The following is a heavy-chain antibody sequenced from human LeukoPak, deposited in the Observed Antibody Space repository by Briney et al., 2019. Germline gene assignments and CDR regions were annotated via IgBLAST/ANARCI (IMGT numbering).Heavy chain of an antibody. J-gene: IGHJ3*02. D-gene: IGHD4-17*01. CDR2: INHSGST. CDR1: GGSFSGYY. V-gene: IGHV4-34*01. Sequence: SETLSLTCAVYGGSFSGYYWGWIRQPPGKGLEWIGEINHSGSTNYNPSLKSRVTISVDTSKNQFSLKLSSVTAADTAVYYCAAYGDYEGAFDIWGQGTMVTVSS. CDR3: AAYGDYEGAFDI.